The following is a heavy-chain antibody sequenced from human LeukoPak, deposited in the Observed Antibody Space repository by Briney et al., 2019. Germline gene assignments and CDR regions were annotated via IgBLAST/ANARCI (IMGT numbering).Heavy chain of an antibody. CDR2: IKSKTDGGTT. Sequence: PGGSLRLSCSASGFTFSNAWMTWVRQAPGKGLEWVGRIKSKTDGGTTDYAAPVKGRFTISRDDSKNTLYLQMNSLRVEDTAVYFCARGNWEPADYWGQGTLVTVSS. CDR3: ARGNWEPADY. CDR1: GFTFSNAW. V-gene: IGHV3-15*05. D-gene: IGHD1-26*01. J-gene: IGHJ4*02.